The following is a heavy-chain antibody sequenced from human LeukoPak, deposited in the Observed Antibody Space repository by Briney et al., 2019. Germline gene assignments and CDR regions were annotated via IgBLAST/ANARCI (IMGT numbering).Heavy chain of an antibody. CDR2: IFTNTGNS. CDR3: ATNYDSSGYFTF. CDR1: GYTFTSYA. D-gene: IGHD3-22*01. Sequence: ASVKVSCKASGYTFTSYAMSWLRQAPGQGLEYMGWIFTNTGNSTYTQVFTGRFVFSLDTSVSTAYLQINSLKAEDTAVYFCATNYDSSGYFTFWGQGTLVTVSS. V-gene: IGHV7-4-1*02. J-gene: IGHJ4*02.